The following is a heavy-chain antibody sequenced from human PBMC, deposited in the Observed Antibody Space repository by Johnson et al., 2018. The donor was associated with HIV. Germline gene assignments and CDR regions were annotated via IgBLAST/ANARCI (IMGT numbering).Heavy chain of an antibody. Sequence: QVQLVESGGGVVQPGGSLRLSCAESGFTFSSYGMHWVRQAPGKGLEWVAFIRYDGSNKYYADSVKGRFTISRDNSKNTLYLQMNSLRAEDTAVYYCAKDPGRRDPHAFDIWGQGTMVTVS. D-gene: IGHD2-15*01. CDR1: GFTFSSYG. V-gene: IGHV3-30*02. CDR2: IRYDGSNK. CDR3: AKDPGRRDPHAFDI. J-gene: IGHJ3*02.